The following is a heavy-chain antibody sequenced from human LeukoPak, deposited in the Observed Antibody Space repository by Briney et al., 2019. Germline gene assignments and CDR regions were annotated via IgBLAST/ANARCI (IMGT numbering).Heavy chain of an antibody. Sequence: PSETLSLTCAVSGGSISSHNWWSWVRQTPGKGLEWIADIYHTGSNNYNPSLRSRVTILVDKSRHHFSLKLTSVTAADSGVYFCARDPTTRLGAFDIWGQGTMVTVSS. V-gene: IGHV4-4*02. CDR2: IYHTGSN. CDR3: ARDPTTRLGAFDI. CDR1: GGSISSHNW. J-gene: IGHJ3*02. D-gene: IGHD1-7*01.